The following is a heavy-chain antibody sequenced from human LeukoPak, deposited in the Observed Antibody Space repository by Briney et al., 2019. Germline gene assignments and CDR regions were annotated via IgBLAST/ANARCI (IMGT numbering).Heavy chain of an antibody. CDR3: ARSEYGLPLDY. Sequence: PSQTLSLTCTVSGGSISSGSYYWSWIRQPAGTGLEWIGRIYTSGSTNYNPSLKSRVTISVDTSKNQFSLKLSSVTAADTAVYYCARSEYGLPLDYWGQGTLVTVSS. CDR1: GGSISSGSYY. J-gene: IGHJ4*02. V-gene: IGHV4-61*02. D-gene: IGHD4-17*01. CDR2: IYTSGST.